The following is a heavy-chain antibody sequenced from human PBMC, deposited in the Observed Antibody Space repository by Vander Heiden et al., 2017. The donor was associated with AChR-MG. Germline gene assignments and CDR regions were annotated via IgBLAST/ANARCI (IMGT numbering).Heavy chain of an antibody. J-gene: IGHJ5*02. CDR2: IGSSSSYI. CDR3: ARDPQYDFWSGYYRREGWFDP. Sequence: EVQLVESGGGLVKPGGSLRLSCAASGFTFSSYSMNWVRQAPGKGLEWVSSIGSSSSYIYYADSVKGRFTISRDNAKNSLYLQMNSLRAEDTAVYYCARDPQYDFWSGYYRREGWFDPWGQGTLVTVSS. D-gene: IGHD3-3*01. V-gene: IGHV3-21*01. CDR1: GFTFSSYS.